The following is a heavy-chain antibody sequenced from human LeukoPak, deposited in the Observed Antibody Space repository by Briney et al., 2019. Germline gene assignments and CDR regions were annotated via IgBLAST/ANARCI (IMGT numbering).Heavy chain of an antibody. CDR2: IYYSGST. D-gene: IGHD3-3*01. V-gene: IGHV4-30-4*01. J-gene: IGHJ4*02. CDR3: ARGFRFWSGYYPYFDY. CDR1: GGSISSGDYY. Sequence: PSETLSLTCTVSGGSISSGDYYWSWIRQPPGEGLEWIGYIYYSGSTYYNPSLKSRVTISVDTSKNQFSLKLSSVTAADTAVYYCARGFRFWSGYYPYFDYWGQGTLVTVSS.